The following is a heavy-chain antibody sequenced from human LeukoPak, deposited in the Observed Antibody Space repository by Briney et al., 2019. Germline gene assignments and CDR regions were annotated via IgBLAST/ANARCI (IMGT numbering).Heavy chain of an antibody. Sequence: QPGGSLRLSCAASGFTFSSYAMSWVRQAPGKGLEWVSAISGSGGSTYYADSVKGRFTISRDNAKNSLYLQMNSLRAEDTAVYYCASGFNSGPIADYWGQGTLVTVSS. CDR1: GFTFSSYA. J-gene: IGHJ4*02. CDR3: ASGFNSGPIADY. V-gene: IGHV3-23*01. CDR2: ISGSGGST. D-gene: IGHD1-26*01.